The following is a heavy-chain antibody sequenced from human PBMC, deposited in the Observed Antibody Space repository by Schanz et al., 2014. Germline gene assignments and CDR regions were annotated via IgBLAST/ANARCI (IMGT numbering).Heavy chain of an antibody. D-gene: IGHD2-8*02. V-gene: IGHV3-21*01. CDR2: ISNGGGYI. Sequence: DVQLLESGGGLVQPGGSLRLSCAASGFTFSSYAMNWVRQAPGKGLEWVSSISNGGGYIYYADSVKGRFTISRDNAKNSVYLQMHSLRAEDTALYYCARDRDAGGYDSWGQGTLVTVSS. CDR3: ARDRDAGGYDS. J-gene: IGHJ5*01. CDR1: GFTFSSYA.